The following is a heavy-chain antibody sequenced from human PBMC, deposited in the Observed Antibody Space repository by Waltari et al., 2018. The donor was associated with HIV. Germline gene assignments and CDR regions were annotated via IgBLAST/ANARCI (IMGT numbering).Heavy chain of an antibody. CDR3: ARDRGFSGSYYKKGGGFDY. CDR2: IYYSGST. D-gene: IGHD3-10*01. Sequence: QLQLQESGPGLVKPSETLSPTCTVSGGSISSSSYYWGWIRQPPGKGLEWIGSIYYSGSTYYNPSLKSRVTISVDTSKNQFSLKLSSVTAADTAVYYCARDRGFSGSYYKKGGGFDYWGQGTLVTVSS. V-gene: IGHV4-39*07. J-gene: IGHJ4*02. CDR1: GGSISSSSYY.